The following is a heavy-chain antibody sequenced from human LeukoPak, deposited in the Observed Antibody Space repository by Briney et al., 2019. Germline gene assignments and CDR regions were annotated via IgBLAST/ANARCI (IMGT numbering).Heavy chain of an antibody. CDR3: ARRLSPILRLSDYYYYMDV. CDR2: IYPGDSDT. V-gene: IGHV5-51*01. J-gene: IGHJ6*03. Sequence: GESLKISCKGSGYSFTSYWIGWVRQMPGKGLEWMGIIYPGDSDTRYSPSFQGQVTISADKSISTAYLQWSSLKASDTAMYYCARRLSPILRLSDYYYYMDVWGKGTTVTVSS. D-gene: IGHD3-3*01. CDR1: GYSFTSYW.